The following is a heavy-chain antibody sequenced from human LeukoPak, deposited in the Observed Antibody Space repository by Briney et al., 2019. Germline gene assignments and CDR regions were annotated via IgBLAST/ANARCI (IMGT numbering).Heavy chain of an antibody. D-gene: IGHD6-19*01. CDR1: GFTFSSYG. CDR2: ISGSSGTT. V-gene: IGHV3-23*01. Sequence: PGGSLRLSRVASGFTFSSYGMSWVRQAPGKGLEWVSAISGSSGTTYYADSVRGRFTISRDNSKNTLYLQMNSLRAEDTAVYFCANGSKAVLFTRDHYMDVWGKGITVTISS. CDR3: ANGSKAVLFTRDHYMDV. J-gene: IGHJ6*03.